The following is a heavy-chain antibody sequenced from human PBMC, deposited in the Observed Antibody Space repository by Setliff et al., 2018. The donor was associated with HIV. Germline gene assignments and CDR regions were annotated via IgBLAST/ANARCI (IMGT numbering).Heavy chain of an antibody. CDR3: ARQHQMVLGY. CDR2: ISAYNGNT. CDR1: GYTFSSYG. D-gene: IGHD2-8*01. J-gene: IGHJ4*02. Sequence: ASVKVSCKASGYTFSSYGISWVRQAPGQGVEWMGWISAYNGNTKYSQKFQGRVTITRDTSASTAYMELSSLRSEDTAVYYCARQHQMVLGYWGQGTLVTVSS. V-gene: IGHV1-18*01.